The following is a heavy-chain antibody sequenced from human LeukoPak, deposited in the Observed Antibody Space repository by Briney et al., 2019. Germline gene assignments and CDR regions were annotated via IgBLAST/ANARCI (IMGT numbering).Heavy chain of an antibody. CDR1: GFTFSSYW. CDR3: ARGTIAAAGYYYFDY. Sequence: GGSLRLSCAASGFTFSSYWMSWVRQAPGKGLEWVANIKQDGSEKYYVDTVKGRFTISRDNAKNSLYLQMNSLRAEDTAVYYCARGTIAAAGYYYFDYWGQGTQVTVSS. J-gene: IGHJ4*02. CDR2: IKQDGSEK. D-gene: IGHD6-13*01. V-gene: IGHV3-7*04.